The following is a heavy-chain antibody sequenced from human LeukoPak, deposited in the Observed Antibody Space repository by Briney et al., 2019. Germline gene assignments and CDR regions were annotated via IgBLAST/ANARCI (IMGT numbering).Heavy chain of an antibody. Sequence: GGSLRLSCAAFGLTLSDNYMSWVRQAPGKGLEWVSVIYNTGSTYYADSVKGRFTISRDNSKNTMYLQMNSLRVEDTAVYYCTRVSSWFLDYWGQGVLVSVSS. CDR1: GLTLSDNY. V-gene: IGHV3-53*01. D-gene: IGHD6-13*01. J-gene: IGHJ4*02. CDR3: TRVSSWFLDY. CDR2: IYNTGST.